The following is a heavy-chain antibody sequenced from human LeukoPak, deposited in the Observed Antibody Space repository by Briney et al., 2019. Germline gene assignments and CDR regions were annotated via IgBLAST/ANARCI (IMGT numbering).Heavy chain of an antibody. CDR3: ARDPRRLAGPPATYWLDT. CDR1: GYTFTSYG. CDR2: ISAYNGNT. V-gene: IGHV1-18*01. J-gene: IGHJ5*02. D-gene: IGHD6-19*01. Sequence: ASVKVSCKASGYTFTSYGISWVRQAPGQGLEWMGWISAYNGNTNYAQKLQGRVTMTTDTSTSTAYMELRSLRSDDTAVYYCARDPRRLAGPPATYWLDTWGQGNLVTVSS.